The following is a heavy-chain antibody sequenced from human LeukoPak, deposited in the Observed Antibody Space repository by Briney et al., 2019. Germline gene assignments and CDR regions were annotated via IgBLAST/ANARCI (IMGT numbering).Heavy chain of an antibody. CDR3: ARAPVTSCRGAYCYPFDY. D-gene: IGHD2-21*01. CDR2: TSSSDAGT. CDR1: GFPLSSYA. V-gene: IGHV3-23*01. J-gene: IGHJ4*02. Sequence: GGSLRLSCAAFGFPLSSYAMSWARQAPGKGLEWVSATSSSDAGTYHADSVRGRFTISRDNSKNTLYLQMNSLRVEDAAVYYCARAPVTSCRGAYCYPFDYWGQGTLVTVSS.